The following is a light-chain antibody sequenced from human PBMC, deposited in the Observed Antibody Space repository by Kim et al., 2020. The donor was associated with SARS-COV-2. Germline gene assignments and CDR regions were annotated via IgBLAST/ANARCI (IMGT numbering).Light chain of an antibody. CDR1: NIGAYR. CDR3: QVWDTSTYHSV. V-gene: IGLV3-21*04. CDR2: YDC. J-gene: IGLJ1*01. Sequence: SYELTQPPSVSVAPGKTARVTCGGNNIGAYRVHWYQQQPGQAPVLVIYYDCDRPSGIPDRFSASNSGNTATLTISRVEAGDEADYYCQVWDTSTYHSVFGTGTKVTVL.